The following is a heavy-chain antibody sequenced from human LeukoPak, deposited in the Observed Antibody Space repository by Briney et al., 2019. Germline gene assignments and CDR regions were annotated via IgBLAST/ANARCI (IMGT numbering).Heavy chain of an antibody. V-gene: IGHV3-11*04. D-gene: IGHD2-21*02. CDR2: IHTNGSTI. J-gene: IGHJ6*03. CDR1: GFTFSDYY. CDR3: ARDRRVTGLFSSRNYYYMDV. Sequence: EGSLRLSCAASGFTFSDYYMSWVRQAPGKGLEGVAYIHTNGSTIHYADTVKGRFTITRDNPNTSLYMTMNSVRGEDTAVYYCARDRRVTGLFSSRNYYYMDVWGKGTTVTVSS.